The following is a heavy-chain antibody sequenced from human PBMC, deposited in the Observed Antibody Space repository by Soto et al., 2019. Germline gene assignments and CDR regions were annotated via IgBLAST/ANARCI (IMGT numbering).Heavy chain of an antibody. CDR3: ARGGDWNSYAMDV. CDR2: TYYRSKWYN. Sequence: SQTLSLTCAISGDSVSDNSAAWNWIRQSPSRGLEWLGRTYYRSKWYNDYAVSVKSRITINPDTSKTQFSLHLNSVTPEDSAVYYCARGGDWNSYAMDVWGQGTTVTVSS. CDR1: GDSVSDNSAA. J-gene: IGHJ6*02. V-gene: IGHV6-1*01. D-gene: IGHD1-1*01.